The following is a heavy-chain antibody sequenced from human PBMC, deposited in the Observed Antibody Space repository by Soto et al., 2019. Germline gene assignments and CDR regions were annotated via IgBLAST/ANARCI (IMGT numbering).Heavy chain of an antibody. D-gene: IGHD6-19*01. CDR2: INHSGST. Sequence: QVQLQQWGAGLLKPSETLSLTCAVYGGSFSGYYWSWIRQPPGKVLEWIGEINHSGSTNYNPSLKSRVTISVDTSHNQFSLQLSSVTAADTAVYYCARQCLVHQLFDYWGQGTLVTVSS. J-gene: IGHJ4*02. CDR3: ARQCLVHQLFDY. CDR1: GGSFSGYY. V-gene: IGHV4-34*01.